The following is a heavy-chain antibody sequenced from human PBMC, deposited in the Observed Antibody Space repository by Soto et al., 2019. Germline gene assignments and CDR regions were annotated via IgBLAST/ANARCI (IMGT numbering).Heavy chain of an antibody. CDR3: ARDAPIPGPIHY. Sequence: QVQLQESGPGLVKPSETLSLTCTVSSGSISNYYWSWIRQPPGKGLEWIGYTHYSGNTKSNPSPKSRVTISLDTSKDQFSLELSSVTAADTAVYYCARDAPIPGPIHYWGQGTLVTVSS. CDR2: THYSGNT. V-gene: IGHV4-59*01. D-gene: IGHD2-21*01. J-gene: IGHJ4*02. CDR1: SGSISNYY.